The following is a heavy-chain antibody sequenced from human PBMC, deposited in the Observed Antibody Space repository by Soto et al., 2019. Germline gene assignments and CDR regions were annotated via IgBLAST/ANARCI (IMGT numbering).Heavy chain of an antibody. D-gene: IGHD3-3*01. CDR3: ARDSSPYYDFWSGPRFSYGMDV. CDR1: GGTFGTYT. Sequence: ASVKVSCKASGGTFGTYTITWVRQAPGQGLDRMGRISAYNGNTKNAQKLQGRVTMTTDTSTSTAYMELRSLRSDDTAVYYCARDSSPYYDFWSGPRFSYGMDVWGQGTTVTVSS. V-gene: IGHV1-18*01. J-gene: IGHJ6*02. CDR2: ISAYNGNT.